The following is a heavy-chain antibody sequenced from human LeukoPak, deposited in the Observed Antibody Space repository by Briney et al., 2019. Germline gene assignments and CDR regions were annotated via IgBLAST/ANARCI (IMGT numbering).Heavy chain of an antibody. CDR2: INPSGGST. Sequence: ASVKVSCKASGYTFTSYYMHWVRQAPGQGLEWMGIINPSGGSTSYAQKFQGRVTMTRDMSTSTVYMELSSLRSADTAVYYCARSVYDILTGFPLSYMDVWGKGTTVTISS. D-gene: IGHD3-9*01. CDR1: GYTFTSYY. J-gene: IGHJ6*03. CDR3: ARSVYDILTGFPLSYMDV. V-gene: IGHV1-46*01.